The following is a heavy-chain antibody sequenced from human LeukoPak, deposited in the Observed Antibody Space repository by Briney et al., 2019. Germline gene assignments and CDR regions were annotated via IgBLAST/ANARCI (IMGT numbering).Heavy chain of an antibody. CDR1: GFTVSGNY. V-gene: IGHV3-66*02. Sequence: PGGSLRLSCAASGFTVSGNYMSWVRQAPGKGLAWVSVIYSSDNTYYIDSVKGRFTISRDNSKNTLYLQMNSLGAEDTAVYYCAGRRVLDASFDYWGQGTLVTVSS. CDR3: AGRRVLDASFDY. J-gene: IGHJ4*02. D-gene: IGHD3-16*01. CDR2: IYSSDNT.